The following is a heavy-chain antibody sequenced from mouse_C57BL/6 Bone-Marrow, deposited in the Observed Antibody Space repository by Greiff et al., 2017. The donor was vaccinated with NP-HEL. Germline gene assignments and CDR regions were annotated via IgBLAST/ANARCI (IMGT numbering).Heavy chain of an antibody. D-gene: IGHD1-1*01. CDR3: TTWGTTVVAKDYYAMDY. Sequence: VQLQQSGAELVRPGASVKLSCTASGYNFKDYYMHWVKQRPEQGLEWIGWINPENGDTEYAPKFQGKATLTAYHSSNTAYLQLSSLTSEDTAVYYCTTWGTTVVAKDYYAMDYWGQGTSVTVSS. CDR1: GYNFKDYY. J-gene: IGHJ4*01. V-gene: IGHV14-4*01. CDR2: INPENGDT.